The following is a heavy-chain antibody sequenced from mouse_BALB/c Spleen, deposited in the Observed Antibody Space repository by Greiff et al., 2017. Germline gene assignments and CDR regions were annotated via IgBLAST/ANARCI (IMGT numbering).Heavy chain of an antibody. D-gene: IGHD2-4*01. CDR2: ISSGGGST. J-gene: IGHJ4*01. CDR1: GFAFSSYD. V-gene: IGHV5-12-1*01. CDR3: ASQRGDYDDGYYYAMDY. Sequence: EVKVVESGGGLVKPGGSLKLSCAASGFAFSSYDMSWVRQTPEKRLEWVAYISSGGGSTYYPDTVKGRFTISRDNAKNTLYLQMSSLKSEDTAMYYCASQRGDYDDGYYYAMDYWGQGTSVTVSS.